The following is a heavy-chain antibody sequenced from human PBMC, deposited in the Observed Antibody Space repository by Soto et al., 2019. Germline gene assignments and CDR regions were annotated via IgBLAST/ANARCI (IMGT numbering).Heavy chain of an antibody. CDR1: GYTFTSYY. CDR2: MDPSDSYT. CDR3: ARGDTAIVRKGVDG. J-gene: IGHJ6*01. V-gene: IGHV5-10-1*01. Sequence: PGESLKISCEGSGYTFTSYYITWARQLPWKGLEWMGRMDPSDSYTTYNPSFQGHVTISADKSIRIAYLQWSSLEASDSAMYYCARGDTAIVRKGVDGWRQGTTVTVSS. D-gene: IGHD5-18*01.